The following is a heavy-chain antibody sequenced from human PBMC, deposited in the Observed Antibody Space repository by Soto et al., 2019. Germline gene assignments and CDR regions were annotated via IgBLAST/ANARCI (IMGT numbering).Heavy chain of an antibody. V-gene: IGHV3-9*01. CDR2: ISWNSGSI. CDR3: AKEAKNGGMDV. D-gene: IGHD1-1*01. J-gene: IGHJ6*02. Sequence: EVQLVESGGGLVQPGRSLRLSCAASGFTFDDYAMHWVRQAPGKGLEWVSGISWNSGSIGYADSVKGRFNISRDNAKNSLYLQMNSLRAEDTALYYCAKEAKNGGMDVWGQGTTVTVSS. CDR1: GFTFDDYA.